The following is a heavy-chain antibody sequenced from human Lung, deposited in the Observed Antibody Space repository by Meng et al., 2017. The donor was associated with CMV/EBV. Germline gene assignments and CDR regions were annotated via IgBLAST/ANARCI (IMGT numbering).Heavy chain of an antibody. D-gene: IGHD3-10*01. V-gene: IGHV3-21*01. CDR2: ISSSSSYI. CDR3: AREGYYYDSGNYYYYFDH. CDR1: RFTFSSYS. J-gene: IGHJ4*02. Sequence: EGSLRLSCAASRFTFSSYSMNWVRQAPGKGLEWVSSISSSSSYIYYADSVKGRFTISRDNAKSSLYLQMNSLRAEDTAVYYCAREGYYYDSGNYYYYFDHWGQGTXVTVSS.